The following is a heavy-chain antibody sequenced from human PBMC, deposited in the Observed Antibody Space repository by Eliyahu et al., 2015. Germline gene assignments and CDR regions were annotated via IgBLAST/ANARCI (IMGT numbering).Heavy chain of an antibody. CDR2: IYYNGDS. J-gene: IGHJ5*01. Sequence: QVQLQESGPGLVKPSETLSLTCSVSGESITNYYWSWFRQPPGKGLEWIGYIYYNGDSNYSPSLRGRVFMSLDTSKSQFSLRLTSVTAADTAIYYCARTARVPDSWGQGILVTVSS. CDR3: ARTARVPDS. D-gene: IGHD3-10*01. V-gene: IGHV4-59*01. CDR1: GESITNYY.